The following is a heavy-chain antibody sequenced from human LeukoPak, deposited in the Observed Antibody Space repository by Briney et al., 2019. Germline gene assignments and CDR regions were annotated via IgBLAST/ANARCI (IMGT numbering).Heavy chain of an antibody. J-gene: IGHJ6*02. CDR1: GFTFSSHS. CDR3: TRDHGLDV. Sequence: GGSLRLSCAASGFTFSSHSMTWVRQAPGKGLEWVSSISSSSNYIYYADSVKGRFTISRDNAKNMLYLEMNSLRVEDTAVYFCTRDHGLDVWGQGTTVTVSS. V-gene: IGHV3-21*01. CDR2: ISSSSNYI.